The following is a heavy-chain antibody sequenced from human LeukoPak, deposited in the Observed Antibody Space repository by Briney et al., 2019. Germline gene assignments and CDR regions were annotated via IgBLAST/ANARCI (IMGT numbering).Heavy chain of an antibody. CDR1: GYTLTELS. CDR3: ARGGYSYAYYYYGMDV. D-gene: IGHD5-18*01. J-gene: IGHJ6*02. CDR2: FDPEDGEA. Sequence: ASVNVSCKVSGYTLTELSMHWVRQAPGKGLEWMGGFDPEDGEAIYAQKFQGRVTMTEDTSTDTAYMELSSLRSEDTAVYYCARGGYSYAYYYYGMDVWGQGTTVTVSS. V-gene: IGHV1-24*01.